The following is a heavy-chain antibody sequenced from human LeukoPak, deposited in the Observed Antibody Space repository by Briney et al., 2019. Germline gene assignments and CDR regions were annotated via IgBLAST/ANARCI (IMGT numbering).Heavy chain of an antibody. Sequence: PGGSLRLSCAASGFTFSSYWMSWVRQAPGKGLEWVANIKRDGSEKYYVDSVKGRFTISRDNAKNSLYLQMNSLRAEDTAVYYCARDFRSCSSSHYYYYGMDVWGQGTTVTVSS. CDR2: IKRDGSEK. J-gene: IGHJ6*02. CDR3: ARDFRSCSSSHYYYYGMDV. V-gene: IGHV3-7*01. D-gene: IGHD6-13*01. CDR1: GFTFSSYW.